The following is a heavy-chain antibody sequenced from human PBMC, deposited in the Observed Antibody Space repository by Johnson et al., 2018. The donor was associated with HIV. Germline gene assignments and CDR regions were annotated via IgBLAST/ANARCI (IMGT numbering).Heavy chain of an antibody. CDR1: GFTFSDHY. J-gene: IGHJ3*02. D-gene: IGHD6-6*01. Sequence: EQLEESGGGLVQPGGSLRLSCAASGFTFSDHYMDWVRQTPGKGLEWVGRTRNKANSYTTEYAASVKGRFTISRDDSKNSLYLQMTGLRAEDTALYYCVGSSINAFDSWGRGTVVTVSS. V-gene: IGHV3-72*01. CDR2: TRNKANSYTT. CDR3: VGSSINAFDS.